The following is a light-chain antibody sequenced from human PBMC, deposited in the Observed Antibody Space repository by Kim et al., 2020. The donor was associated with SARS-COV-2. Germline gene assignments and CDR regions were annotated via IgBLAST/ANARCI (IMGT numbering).Light chain of an antibody. CDR1: NIGDKS. CDR3: QVWESDRGV. J-gene: IGLJ1*01. CDR2: YDS. Sequence: SVAPGKTATITCGGNNIGDKSVHWYQQKPGQAPVMVIYYDSDRPSGIPERVSGSNSGNTASLTIVRVEAGDEADYYCQVWESDRGVFGPGTKVTVL. V-gene: IGLV3-21*01.